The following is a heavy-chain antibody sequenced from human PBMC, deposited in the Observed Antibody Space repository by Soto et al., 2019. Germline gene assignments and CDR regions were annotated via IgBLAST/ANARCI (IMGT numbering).Heavy chain of an antibody. CDR1: GFTFITYS. D-gene: IGHD1-7*01. Sequence: PGGSLRLSCAASGFTFITYSINWVRQAPGKGLEWVSSISSSSSYIYYADSVQGRFTISRDNAKNSLYLQMSSLRAEDTAVYYCARDRRITGTTYSYFDSWGQGTLVTVSS. CDR2: ISSSSSYI. CDR3: ARDRRITGTTYSYFDS. J-gene: IGHJ4*02. V-gene: IGHV3-21*01.